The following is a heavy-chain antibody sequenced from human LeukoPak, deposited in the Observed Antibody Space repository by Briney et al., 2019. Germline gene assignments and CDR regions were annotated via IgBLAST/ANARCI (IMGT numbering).Heavy chain of an antibody. CDR2: ISQSGVGI. V-gene: IGHV3-11*01. CDR1: GFTFTDYY. J-gene: IGHJ4*02. CDR3: ASPGEPVAGIGWEDY. D-gene: IGHD6-19*01. Sequence: GGSLRLSCVASGFTFTDYYMTWMRRAPGKGLEWVSYISQSGVGIYNTDFVKGRFTISRDNAKNSLYLQMNSLRAEDTAVYYCASPGEPVAGIGWEDYWGQGTLVTVSS.